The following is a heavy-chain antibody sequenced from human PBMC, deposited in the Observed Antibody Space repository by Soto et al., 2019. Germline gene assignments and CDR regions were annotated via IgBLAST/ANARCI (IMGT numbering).Heavy chain of an antibody. CDR2: ISSSGSTI. Sequence: GGSLRLSCAASGFTFSDYYMSWIRQAPGKGLEWVSYISSSGSTIYYADSVKGRFTISRDNAKNSLYLQMNSLRAEDTAVYYCARDIVGWVAVDWVAFDIWGQGTMVTVSS. J-gene: IGHJ3*02. CDR3: ARDIVGWVAVDWVAFDI. CDR1: GFTFSDYY. V-gene: IGHV3-11*01. D-gene: IGHD1-26*01.